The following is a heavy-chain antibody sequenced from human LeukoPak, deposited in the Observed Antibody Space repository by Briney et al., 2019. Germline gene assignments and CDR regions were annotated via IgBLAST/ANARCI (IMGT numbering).Heavy chain of an antibody. J-gene: IGHJ6*02. CDR3: VRDRYYGSGSFYQMDV. CDR1: GYTFSGYY. D-gene: IGHD3-10*01. V-gene: IGHV1-2*02. Sequence: ASVKVSCKASGYTFSGYYMHWVRQAPGQGLEWMGWINPNSGGTDYEQKFQGRVTMTRDTSISTAYMELSSLRSDDTAVYYCVRDRYYGSGSFYQMDVWGQGTTVTVSS. CDR2: INPNSGGT.